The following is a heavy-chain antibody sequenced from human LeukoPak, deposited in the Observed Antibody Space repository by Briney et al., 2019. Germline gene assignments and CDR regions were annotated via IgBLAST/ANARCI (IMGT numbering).Heavy chain of an antibody. Sequence: PSETLSLTCAVSGFSISSSNWWGWIRQPPERGLEWIGYVYYSGAIYYNPSLKSRVTMSVDTSKNQVSLELSSVTAVDTAVYYCARKPNSLYYFDYSGQGTLVTVSS. J-gene: IGHJ4*02. CDR3: ARKPNSLYYFDY. V-gene: IGHV4-28*05. D-gene: IGHD4-23*01. CDR2: VYYSGAI. CDR1: GFSISSSNW.